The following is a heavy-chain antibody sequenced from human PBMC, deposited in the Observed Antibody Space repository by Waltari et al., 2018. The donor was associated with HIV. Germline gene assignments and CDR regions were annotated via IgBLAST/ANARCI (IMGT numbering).Heavy chain of an antibody. CDR2: YCSCGST. D-gene: IGHD3-10*01. J-gene: IGHJ4*02. Sequence: EVQLVETGGGLIQPGGSLTLSCAASGFTVRSNYKSWVRQASGKGLEWVSVYCSCGSTYDADAVKGRFTISRDKSKNALYLQMNSLRAEDTAVYYCARDTPPFGEVGGYWGQGTLVTVSS. CDR3: ARDTPPFGEVGGY. CDR1: GFTVRSNY. V-gene: IGHV3-53*02.